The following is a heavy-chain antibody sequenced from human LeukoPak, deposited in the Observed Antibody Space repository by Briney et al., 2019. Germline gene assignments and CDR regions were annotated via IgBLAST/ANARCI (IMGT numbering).Heavy chain of an antibody. CDR2: FYISGST. CDR1: GGSISSYY. Sequence: SETLSLTCTVSGGSISSYYWSWIRQPAGKGLEWIGRFYISGSTNYNPSLKSRVTMSVDTSKNQFSLRLNSVTAADTAVYYCARDLGRSGANWLDPWGQGTLVTVSS. J-gene: IGHJ5*02. D-gene: IGHD4/OR15-4a*01. V-gene: IGHV4-4*07. CDR3: ARDLGRSGANWLDP.